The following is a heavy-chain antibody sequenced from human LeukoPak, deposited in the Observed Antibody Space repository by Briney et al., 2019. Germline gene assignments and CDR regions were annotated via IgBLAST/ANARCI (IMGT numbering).Heavy chain of an antibody. CDR1: GFTFSSYS. D-gene: IGHD1-26*01. J-gene: IGHJ4*02. V-gene: IGHV3-74*01. CDR3: ARGASGSYYVDY. CDR2: VNTDESRT. Sequence: GGSLRLSCAASGFTFSSYSMNWVRQAPGKGLVWVSRVNTDESRTNYADSVKGRFTIPRDNAKNTVYLQMNSLRAEDTAVYYCARGASGSYYVDYWGQGILVTVSS.